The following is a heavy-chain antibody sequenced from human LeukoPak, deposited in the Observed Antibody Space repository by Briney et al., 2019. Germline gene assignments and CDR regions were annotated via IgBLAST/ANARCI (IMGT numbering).Heavy chain of an antibody. Sequence: GGSLRLSCAASGFTFGDYALGWVRQAPGKGLEWVAFIRSKAYGGTTEYAASVKGRFTISRDDSKTIACPQMNSLETEDTAVYYCTTYVTGRGASDMWGQGTTVTVSS. CDR2: IRSKAYGGTT. V-gene: IGHV3-49*04. D-gene: IGHD3-10*01. J-gene: IGHJ3*02. CDR3: TTYVTGRGASDM. CDR1: GFTFGDYA.